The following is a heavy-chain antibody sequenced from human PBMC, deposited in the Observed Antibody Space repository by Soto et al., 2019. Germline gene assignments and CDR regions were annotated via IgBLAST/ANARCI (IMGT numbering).Heavy chain of an antibody. J-gene: IGHJ6*03. V-gene: IGHV3-64*01. CDR2: ISSNGVGT. Sequence: EVQLAESGGGLAQPGGSLRLSCAASGFTLSGYAMDWVRQAPGKGLEYVSGISSNGVGTYYANSVQGRFTISRDNSKNTVYLQMGSLRPADMAVYDFARRARPDFYYMAVWGKGTTVTVSS. CDR3: ARRARPDFYYMAV. D-gene: IGHD6-6*01. CDR1: GFTLSGYA.